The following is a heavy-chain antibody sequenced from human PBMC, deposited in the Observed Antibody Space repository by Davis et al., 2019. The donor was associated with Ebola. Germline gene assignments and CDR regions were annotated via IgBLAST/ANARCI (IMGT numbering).Heavy chain of an antibody. Sequence: PGGSLRLSCAASGFTFSNFWMHWVRQGPAKVLLCLSRISSDGSGPAYADSVKGRFTISRDNAKSTVYLQMNSLRAEDTAVYYCARSGGHSFGQNWGQGTLVTVSS. D-gene: IGHD5-18*01. J-gene: IGHJ4*02. CDR3: ARSGGHSFGQN. CDR2: ISSDGSGP. CDR1: GFTFSNFW. V-gene: IGHV3-74*03.